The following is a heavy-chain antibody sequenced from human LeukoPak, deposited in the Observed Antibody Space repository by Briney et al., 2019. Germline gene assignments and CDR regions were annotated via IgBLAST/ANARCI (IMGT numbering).Heavy chain of an antibody. V-gene: IGHV3-20*04. D-gene: IGHD3-3*01. J-gene: IGHJ6*04. CDR1: EFTFDGYS. CDR2: ISRNSGCT. Sequence: GGSLRLSCAASEFTFDGYSMSWVRQAPGKGLEWVSGISRNSGCTCYADSVKGRFTISRDNAKNSLYLQMNSLRAEDTAVYYCARDVQGLFYDDVWRKGPTVTVSS. CDR3: ARDVQGLFYDDV.